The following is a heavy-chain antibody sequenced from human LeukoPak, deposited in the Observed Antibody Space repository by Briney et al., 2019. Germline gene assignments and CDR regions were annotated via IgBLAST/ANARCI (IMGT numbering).Heavy chain of an antibody. CDR1: GGSFSGYY. J-gene: IGHJ5*02. CDR3: ARGLVVTMIVVVNSHRGNWLGP. D-gene: IGHD3-22*01. CDR2: INHSGST. V-gene: IGHV4-34*01. Sequence: PSETLSLTCAVYGGSFSGYYWSWIRQPPGKGLEWIGEINHSGSTNYNPSLKRRVTISVDTSKNQFSLKLRSVTAADTAVYYCARGLVVTMIVVVNSHRGNWLGPWGQGSLLTVSP.